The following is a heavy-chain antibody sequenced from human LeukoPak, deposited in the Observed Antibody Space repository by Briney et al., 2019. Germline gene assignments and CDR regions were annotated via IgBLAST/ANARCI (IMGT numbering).Heavy chain of an antibody. CDR1: GYTFTGYY. Sequence: GASVKVSCKASGYTFTGYYMHWVRQAPGQGLEWMGWINPNSGGTNYAQKFQGWVTVTRDTSISTAYMELSRLRSDDTAVYYCAREMSLSGSYGPPFDYWGQGTLVTVSS. D-gene: IGHD1-26*01. CDR3: AREMSLSGSYGPPFDY. J-gene: IGHJ4*02. CDR2: INPNSGGT. V-gene: IGHV1-2*04.